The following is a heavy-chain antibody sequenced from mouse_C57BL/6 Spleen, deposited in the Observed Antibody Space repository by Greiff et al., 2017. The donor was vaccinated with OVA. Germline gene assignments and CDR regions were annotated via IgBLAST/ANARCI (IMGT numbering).Heavy chain of an antibody. J-gene: IGHJ2*01. CDR3: ARFITTVRYFDY. D-gene: IGHD1-1*01. CDR1: GYTFTDYN. V-gene: IGHV1-22*01. CDR2: INPNNGGT. Sequence: EVKLQESGPELVKPGASVKMSCKASGYTFTDYNMHWVKQSHGKSLEWIGYINPNNGGTSYNQKFKGKATLTVNKSSSTAYMELRSLTSEDSAVYYCARFITTVRYFDYWGQGTTLTVSS.